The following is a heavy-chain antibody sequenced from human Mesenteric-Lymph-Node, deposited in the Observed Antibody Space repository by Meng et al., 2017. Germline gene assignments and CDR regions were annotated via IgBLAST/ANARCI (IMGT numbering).Heavy chain of an antibody. D-gene: IGHD2-15*01. J-gene: IGHJ4*02. CDR1: GFTFSSYA. V-gene: IGHV3-23*01. Sequence: GESLKISCVASGFTFSSYAMTWVRQAPGKGLEWVSAISGSGGSTYYADSVKGRFTISRDNSKNTLYLQMNSLRAEDTAVYYCAKAGGGGSFLAHRDYWGQGTLVTVSS. CDR2: ISGSGGST. CDR3: AKAGGGGSFLAHRDY.